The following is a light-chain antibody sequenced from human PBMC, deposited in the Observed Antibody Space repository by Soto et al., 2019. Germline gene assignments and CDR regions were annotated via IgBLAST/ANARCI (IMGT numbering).Light chain of an antibody. CDR2: RAS. V-gene: IGKV3-20*01. CDR1: QSVSSSY. Sequence: EIVLTQSPGTLSLSPGERATLSCRASQSVSSSYLAWYQQKPGQAPRLLTYRASSRATGIPDRFSGSGSGTDVTLTISRLEPEDFAVYYCQQYGSYWTFGQGTKVDIK. CDR3: QQYGSYWT. J-gene: IGKJ1*01.